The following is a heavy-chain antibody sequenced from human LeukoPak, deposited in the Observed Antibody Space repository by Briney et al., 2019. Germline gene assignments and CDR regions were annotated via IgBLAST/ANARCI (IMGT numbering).Heavy chain of an antibody. Sequence: ASVTVTCQATGWTFTSYDFNWMRQPTGQGLEWMGWINPNSGNTDYAQKFQGRVTMTRNTSISTAYMELSSLRSEDTAVYYGARGRRGSTSANHGGTRGVYYFDYWGQGTLVTVSS. CDR2: INPNSGNT. CDR3: ARGRRGSTSANHGGTRGVYYFDY. V-gene: IGHV1-8*01. D-gene: IGHD2-2*01. J-gene: IGHJ4*02. CDR1: GWTFTSYD.